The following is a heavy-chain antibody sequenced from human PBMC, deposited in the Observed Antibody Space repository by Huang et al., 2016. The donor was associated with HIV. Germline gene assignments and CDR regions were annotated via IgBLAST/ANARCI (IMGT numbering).Heavy chain of an antibody. D-gene: IGHD3-3*01. J-gene: IGHJ4*02. CDR1: IFTFSTSA. CDR2: ISGSGSST. V-gene: IGHV3-23*01. CDR3: AKGSERSLTGPKYQYYFDY. Sequence: EVQLLASGGGLVQPGGSLRLSCSSSIFTFSTSAMSWVRQAPGKGVEWVSGISGSGSSTYYADSVKGRFTISRDNSRNTRYLQMKSLRVEDTAIYYCAKGSERSLTGPKYQYYFDYWGQGTLVTVSS.